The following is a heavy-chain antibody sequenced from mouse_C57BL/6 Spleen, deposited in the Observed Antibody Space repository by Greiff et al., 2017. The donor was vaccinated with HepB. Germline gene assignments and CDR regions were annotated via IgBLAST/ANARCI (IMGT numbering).Heavy chain of an antibody. CDR2: ISSGGSYT. J-gene: IGHJ1*03. Sequence: VQLKESGGDLVKPGGSLKLSCAASGFTFSSYGMSWVRQTPDKRLEWVATISSGGSYTYYPDSVKGRFTISRDNAKNTLYLQMSSLKSEDTAMYYCARHGYYYGSFYWYFDVWGTGTTVTASS. V-gene: IGHV5-6*01. CDR3: ARHGYYYGSFYWYFDV. D-gene: IGHD1-1*01. CDR1: GFTFSSYG.